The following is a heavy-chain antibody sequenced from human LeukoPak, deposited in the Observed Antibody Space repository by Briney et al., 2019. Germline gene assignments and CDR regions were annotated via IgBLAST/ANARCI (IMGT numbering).Heavy chain of an antibody. D-gene: IGHD2-15*01. Sequence: TPSGTLSLTCAVSGGSISSGSYYWSWIRQPAGKGLEWIGRIYTSGSTNYNPSLKSRVTMSVDTSKNQFSLKLSSVTAADTAVYYCARDAQLTRVVAATYYYYYYMDVWGKGTTVTVSS. V-gene: IGHV4-61*02. CDR3: ARDAQLTRVVAATYYYYYYMDV. CDR2: IYTSGST. CDR1: GGSISSGSYY. J-gene: IGHJ6*03.